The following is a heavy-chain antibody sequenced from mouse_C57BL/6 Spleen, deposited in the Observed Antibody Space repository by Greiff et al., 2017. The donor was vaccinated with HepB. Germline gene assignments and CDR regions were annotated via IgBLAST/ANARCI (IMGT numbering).Heavy chain of an antibody. Sequence: QVQLQQPGAELVKPGASVKLSCKASGYTFTSYWMHWVKQRPGRGLEWIGRIDPNSGGTKYNEKFKSKATLTVDKPSSTAYMQLSSLTSEDSAVYYCARSPTVVAKGVYAMDYWGQGTSVTVSS. V-gene: IGHV1-72*01. CDR2: IDPNSGGT. CDR3: ARSPTVVAKGVYAMDY. D-gene: IGHD1-1*01. CDR1: GYTFTSYW. J-gene: IGHJ4*01.